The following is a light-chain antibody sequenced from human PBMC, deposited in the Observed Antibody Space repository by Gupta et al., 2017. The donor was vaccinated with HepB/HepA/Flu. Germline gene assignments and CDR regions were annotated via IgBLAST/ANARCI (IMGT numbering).Light chain of an antibody. CDR2: AAS. Sequence: DIQMNQSPSSLSASVGDRVTIHCLASQTISSYLNWYQQKPGKAPKLLIYAASSLQSGVPSRFSGSGSGTDFTLTISSLQAEDFAIYYCQQGYSTPLTFGGGTKVEIK. CDR3: QQGYSTPLT. J-gene: IGKJ4*01. CDR1: QTISSY. V-gene: IGKV1-39*01.